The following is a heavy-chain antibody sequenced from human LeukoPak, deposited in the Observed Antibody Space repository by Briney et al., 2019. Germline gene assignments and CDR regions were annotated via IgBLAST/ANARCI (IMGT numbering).Heavy chain of an antibody. CDR3: ASNWSDFDY. Sequence: SETLSLTCTVSGYSISTGHYWGWIRQPPGKGLEWIGSVYEGETTYYNPSLKTRLTISVDTSKNQFSLKLSSVTAADTAVYYCASNWSDFDYWGQGILVTVSS. CDR2: VYEGETT. V-gene: IGHV4-38-2*02. CDR1: GYSISTGHY. D-gene: IGHD1-1*01. J-gene: IGHJ4*02.